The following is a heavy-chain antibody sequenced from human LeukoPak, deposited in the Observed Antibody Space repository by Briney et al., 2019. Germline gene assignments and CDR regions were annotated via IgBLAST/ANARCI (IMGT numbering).Heavy chain of an antibody. CDR1: GYSITGGYY. D-gene: IGHD6-19*01. CDR2: IYHSGST. Sequence: PSETLSLTCAVSGYSITGGYYWGWIRQPPGKGLEWIGSIYHSGSTYYNPSLKSRFTISVDTSKNQFSLKLSSVTAADTAAYYCARVAGDAEYFQHWGQGTLVTVSS. V-gene: IGHV4-38-2*01. J-gene: IGHJ1*01. CDR3: ARVAGDAEYFQH.